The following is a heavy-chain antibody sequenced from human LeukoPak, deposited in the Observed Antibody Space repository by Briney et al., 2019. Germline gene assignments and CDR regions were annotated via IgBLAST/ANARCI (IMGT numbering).Heavy chain of an antibody. Sequence: GSSVKVSCKASGGTFISYDISWVRQAPGQGLEWMGGIIPIFGTANYAQKFQGRGTITADESTSTAYMELSSLRSEDTAVYYCARDLHTYYDFWSGYPPHWFDPWGQGTLVTVSS. CDR1: GGTFISYD. D-gene: IGHD3-3*01. V-gene: IGHV1-69*01. CDR3: ARDLHTYYDFWSGYPPHWFDP. J-gene: IGHJ5*02. CDR2: IIPIFGTA.